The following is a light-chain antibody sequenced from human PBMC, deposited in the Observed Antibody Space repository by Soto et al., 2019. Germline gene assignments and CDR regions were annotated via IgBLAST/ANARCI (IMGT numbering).Light chain of an antibody. CDR2: DAS. CDR3: QQRSNWPS. J-gene: IGKJ5*01. Sequence: IVLTQSPATLSLSPGERATLSCRASQSVSSYLAWYQHKPGQAPRLLIYDASNRATGIPARFSGSGSRTDFTLTISSLEPEDFALYYCQQRSNWPSFGQGTRLEIK. V-gene: IGKV3-11*01. CDR1: QSVSSY.